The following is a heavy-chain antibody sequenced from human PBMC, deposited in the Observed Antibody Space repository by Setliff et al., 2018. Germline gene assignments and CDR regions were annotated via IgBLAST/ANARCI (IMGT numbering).Heavy chain of an antibody. J-gene: IGHJ5*02. D-gene: IGHD6-13*01. CDR2: IYYSGAT. CDR3: ARGGGVAAAAWFDP. Sequence: SETLSLTCSVSGDSINPYYWTWIRQPPGKGLEWIGFIYYSGATTYNPSLKSRVTMSLDTSKNQFSLNLSSVTAADTAVYYCARGGGVAAAAWFDPWGQGTLVTVSS. CDR1: GDSINPYY. V-gene: IGHV4-59*08.